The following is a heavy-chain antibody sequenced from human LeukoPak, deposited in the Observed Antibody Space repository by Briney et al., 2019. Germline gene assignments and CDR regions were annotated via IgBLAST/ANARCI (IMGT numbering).Heavy chain of an antibody. CDR1: GFTFDDYT. CDR3: AKDLDSSADGGDY. CDR2: ISWDGGST. D-gene: IGHD6-19*01. J-gene: IGHJ4*02. V-gene: IGHV3-43*01. Sequence: GGSLRLSCAASGFTFDDYTMHWVRQAPGEGLEWVSLISWDGGSTYYADSVKGRFTISRDNSKNSLYLQMNSLRTEDTALYYCAKDLDSSADGGDYWGQGTLVTVSS.